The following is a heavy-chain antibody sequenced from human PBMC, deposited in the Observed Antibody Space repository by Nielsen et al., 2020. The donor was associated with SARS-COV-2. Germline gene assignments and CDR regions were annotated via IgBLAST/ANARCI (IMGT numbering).Heavy chain of an antibody. CDR3: ARSGATKLYYYYYMDV. CDR1: GFSLSTYG. V-gene: IGHV3-30*03. D-gene: IGHD2-2*02. CDR2: ISSDGSIE. J-gene: IGHJ6*03. Sequence: GGSLRLSCAASGFSLSTYGMHWVRQAPGKGLEWVALISSDGSIENFAASVKGRFTISRDISRNTLYLHVNTLSAEDTAVYYCARSGATKLYYYYYMDVWGKGTTVTVSS.